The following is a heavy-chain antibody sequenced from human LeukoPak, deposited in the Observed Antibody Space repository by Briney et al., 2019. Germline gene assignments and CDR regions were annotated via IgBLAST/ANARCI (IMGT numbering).Heavy chain of an antibody. V-gene: IGHV4-59*01. CDR1: GGSISSYY. Sequence: SSETLSLTCTVSGGSISSYYWTWIRQPPGKGLEWIGYISDGGGSNYNPSLKSRVTISVDTSKNQFSLKLSSVTAADTAVYYCARSGGVWYFDYWGQGTLVTVSS. CDR3: ARSGGVWYFDY. J-gene: IGHJ4*02. CDR2: ISDGGGS. D-gene: IGHD3-16*01.